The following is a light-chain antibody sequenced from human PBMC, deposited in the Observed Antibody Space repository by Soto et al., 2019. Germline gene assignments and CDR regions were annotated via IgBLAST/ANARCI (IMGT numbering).Light chain of an antibody. V-gene: IGLV1-44*01. CDR1: SSNIGRNT. Sequence: QSVLTQPPSASGTPGQRVTISCSGSSSNIGRNTVHWYQHLPGTAPKLLSYSNPQRPSGVTDRFSGSKSGTSASLAISGLQSDDEADYYCAAWDDSLNGVIFGGGTKVTVL. CDR2: SNP. J-gene: IGLJ2*01. CDR3: AAWDDSLNGVI.